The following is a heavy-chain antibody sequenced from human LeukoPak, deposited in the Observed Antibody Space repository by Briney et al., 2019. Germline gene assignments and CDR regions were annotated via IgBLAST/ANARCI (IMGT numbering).Heavy chain of an antibody. V-gene: IGHV3-30-3*01. CDR3: ARDRWLVYSGSYGGDY. Sequence: GGSLRLSCAASGFTFSSYAMHWVRQAPGKGLEWVAVISYDGSNKYYADSVKGRFTISRDNSKNTLYLQMNSLRAEDTAVYYCARDRWLVYSGSYGGDYWGQGTLVTVSS. D-gene: IGHD1-26*01. CDR1: GFTFSSYA. J-gene: IGHJ4*02. CDR2: ISYDGSNK.